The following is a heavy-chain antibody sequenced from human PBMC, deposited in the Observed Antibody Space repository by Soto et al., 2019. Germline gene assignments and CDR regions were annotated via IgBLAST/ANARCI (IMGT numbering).Heavy chain of an antibody. D-gene: IGHD5-18*01. CDR3: AGNSEGYYYYGMDV. J-gene: IGHJ6*02. Sequence: ASVKVSGKASGYTFTSYYMPWVRQAPGQGLEWMGIINPSGGSTSYAQKFQGRVTMTRDNAKNSLYLQMNSLRAEDTAVYYCAGNSEGYYYYGMDVWGQGTTVTVSS. CDR2: INPSGGST. CDR1: GYTFTSYY. V-gene: IGHV1-46*01.